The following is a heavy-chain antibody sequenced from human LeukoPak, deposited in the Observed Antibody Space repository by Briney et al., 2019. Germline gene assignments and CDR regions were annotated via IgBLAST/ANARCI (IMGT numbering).Heavy chain of an antibody. CDR1: GGSISSYY. CDR2: IYYSGST. Sequence: SETLSLTCTVSGGSISSYYWSWIRQPPGKGLEWIGYIYYSGSTNYNPSLKSRVTISVDTSKNQFSLKLSSVTAADTAVYYCARDVVPAAHDAFDIWGQGTMVTVTS. D-gene: IGHD2-2*01. J-gene: IGHJ3*02. V-gene: IGHV4-59*12. CDR3: ARDVVPAAHDAFDI.